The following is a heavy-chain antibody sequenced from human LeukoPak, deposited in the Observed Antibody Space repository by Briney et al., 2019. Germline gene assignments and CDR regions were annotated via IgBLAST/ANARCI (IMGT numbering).Heavy chain of an antibody. CDR2: ISSSGSTI. CDR3: ARDPWGRYDILTN. D-gene: IGHD3-9*01. V-gene: IGHV3-11*01. Sequence: KPGGSLRLSCAASGFTFSDYYMSWLRQAPGKGLEGVSYISSSGSTIYYADSVKGRFTISRDNAKNSLYLQMNSLRAEDTAVYYCARDPWGRYDILTNWGQGTLVTVSS. J-gene: IGHJ4*02. CDR1: GFTFSDYY.